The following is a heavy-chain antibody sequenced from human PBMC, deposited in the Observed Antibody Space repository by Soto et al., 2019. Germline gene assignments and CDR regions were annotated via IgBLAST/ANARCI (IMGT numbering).Heavy chain of an antibody. Sequence: GGSLRLSCAASGFTFSSYSMNWVRQAQGKGPEWLSYINSASNTIYYADSVKGRFTISRDNAKNSLYLQMNSLRADDTAVYYCARDAVPYYYDSSGYYMFWGQGTMVTVSS. CDR1: GFTFSSYS. CDR2: INSASNTI. J-gene: IGHJ3*01. V-gene: IGHV3-48*01. CDR3: ARDAVPYYYDSSGYYMF. D-gene: IGHD3-22*01.